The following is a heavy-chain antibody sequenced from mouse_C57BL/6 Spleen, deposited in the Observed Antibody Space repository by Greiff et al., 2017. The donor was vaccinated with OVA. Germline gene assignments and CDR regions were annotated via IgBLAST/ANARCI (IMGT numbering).Heavy chain of an antibody. Sequence: QVQLQQPGAELVKPGASVKLSCKASGYTFTSYWMQWVKQRPGQGLEWIGEIDPSDSYTNYNQKFKGKATLTVDTSSSTAYMQLSSLTSEDSAVYYCARRGNYYGSSTFAYWGQGTLVTVSA. CDR3: ARRGNYYGSSTFAY. D-gene: IGHD1-1*01. CDR2: IDPSDSYT. CDR1: GYTFTSYW. V-gene: IGHV1-50*01. J-gene: IGHJ3*01.